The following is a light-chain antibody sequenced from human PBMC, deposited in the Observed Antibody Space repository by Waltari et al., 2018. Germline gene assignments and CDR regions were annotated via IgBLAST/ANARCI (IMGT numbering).Light chain of an antibody. V-gene: IGKV1-39*01. CDR1: QSIRSY. J-gene: IGKJ4*01. CDR3: QQSYSTPLT. CDR2: DAS. Sequence: DIQMTQSPSSLSASVGDRVTITCRASQSIRSYLNWYQQNPGKAPKLLIYDASNLQSGVPSRFSGSGSGTDFTLTISRLQAEDFATYFCQQSYSTPLTFGGGAKVEIK.